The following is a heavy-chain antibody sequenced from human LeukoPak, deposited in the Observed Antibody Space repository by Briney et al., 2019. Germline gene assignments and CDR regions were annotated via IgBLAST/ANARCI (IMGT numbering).Heavy chain of an antibody. Sequence: ASVKLPFTPSGCTFSLYAISSVRQAPGQGLEWMGGIIPIFGTANYAQKFQGRVTITADESTSTAYMELSSLRSEDTAVYYCARVGVGTMVLGVKEGMEGLGQGTTVTVSS. V-gene: IGHV1-69*13. D-gene: IGHD3-10*01. CDR2: IIPIFGTA. CDR1: GCTFSLYA. J-gene: IGHJ6*02. CDR3: ARVGVGTMVLGVKEGMEG.